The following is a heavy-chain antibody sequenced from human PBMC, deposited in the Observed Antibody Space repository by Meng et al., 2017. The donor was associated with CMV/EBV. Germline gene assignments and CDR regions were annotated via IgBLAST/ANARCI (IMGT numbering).Heavy chain of an antibody. CDR3: ARVDRYNWNDVGAFDI. V-gene: IGHV1-69*05. CDR1: GCTFSSYA. D-gene: IGHD1-1*01. Sequence: SVKVSCKASGCTFSSYAISWVRQAPGQGLEWMGGIIPIFGTANYAQKFQGRVTITTDESTSTAYMELSSLRSEDTAVYYCARVDRYNWNDVGAFDIWGQGTMVTVSS. CDR2: IIPIFGTA. J-gene: IGHJ3*02.